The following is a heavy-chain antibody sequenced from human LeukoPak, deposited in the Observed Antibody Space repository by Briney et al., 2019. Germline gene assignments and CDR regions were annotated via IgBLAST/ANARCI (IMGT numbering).Heavy chain of an antibody. CDR2: ISGGGGST. Sequence: PGGSLRLSCAASGFTFSSYAMSWVRQAPGKGLEWVSAISGGGGSTYYADPVKGRFTISRDNSKNTLYLQMNSLRAEDTAVYYCAKGGSSSSGLGFCDYWGQGTLVTVSS. CDR1: GFTFSSYA. V-gene: IGHV3-23*01. CDR3: AKGGSSSSGLGFCDY. D-gene: IGHD6-6*01. J-gene: IGHJ4*02.